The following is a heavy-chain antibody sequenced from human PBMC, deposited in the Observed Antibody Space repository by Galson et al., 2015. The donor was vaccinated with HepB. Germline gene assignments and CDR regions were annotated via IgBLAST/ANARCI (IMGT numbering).Heavy chain of an antibody. CDR2: ISGSGGAT. CDR3: ATHTTGWYVRDDY. Sequence: SLRLSCAASGFTFSSYAMSWVRQAPGKGLEWVSAISGSGGATYYTDSVKGRFTISRDNSKNTLYLQMNNLRAEDTAVYYCATHTTGWYVRDDYWGQGTLVTVSS. D-gene: IGHD6-19*01. J-gene: IGHJ4*02. V-gene: IGHV3-23*01. CDR1: GFTFSSYA.